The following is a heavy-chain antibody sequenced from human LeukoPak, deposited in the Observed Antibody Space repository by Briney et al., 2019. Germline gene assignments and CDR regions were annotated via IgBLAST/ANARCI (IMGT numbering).Heavy chain of an antibody. Sequence: SETLSLTCSVSGVSISSSRYYWGWIRQPPGKGLEWIGSISYTGRTHNNPSLKSRVTISVDMSKNRFSLKLNSVTATDTAVYYCARLSGPLGFCSGGSCYSDWYFDLWGRGTLVTVSS. J-gene: IGHJ2*01. V-gene: IGHV4-39*01. CDR2: ISYTGRT. D-gene: IGHD2-15*01. CDR1: GVSISSSRYY. CDR3: ARLSGPLGFCSGGSCYSDWYFDL.